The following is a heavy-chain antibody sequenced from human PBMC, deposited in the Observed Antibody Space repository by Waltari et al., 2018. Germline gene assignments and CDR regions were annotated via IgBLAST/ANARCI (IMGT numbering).Heavy chain of an antibody. CDR2: IYTSGST. CDR3: ARDRVEDFWSGYYFDY. Sequence: QVQLQESGPGLVKPSETLSPTCTVSGGSISSYYWSWIRQPAGKGLEWIGRIYTSGSTNYNPSLKSRVTMSVDTSKNQFSLKLSSVTAADTAVYYCARDRVEDFWSGYYFDYWGQGTLVTVSS. J-gene: IGHJ4*02. CDR1: GGSISSYY. D-gene: IGHD3-3*01. V-gene: IGHV4-4*07.